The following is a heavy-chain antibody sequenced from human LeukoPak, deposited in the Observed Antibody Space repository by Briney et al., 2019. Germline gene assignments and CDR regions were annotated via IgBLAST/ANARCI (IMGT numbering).Heavy chain of an antibody. CDR1: GFISRSHA. J-gene: IGHJ4*02. CDR2: ISASGDGI. D-gene: IGHD6-13*01. V-gene: IGHV3-23*01. CDR3: AKTPGGAAGNRVFDH. Sequence: GGSLSLSCAACGFISRSHAMSWVRQAPGRGLEWVSAISASGDGIYYTDSVKGRFTMSRDNSKDTLYLQMNSLRADDTAVYYCAKTPGGAAGNRVFDHWGQGALVTVSS.